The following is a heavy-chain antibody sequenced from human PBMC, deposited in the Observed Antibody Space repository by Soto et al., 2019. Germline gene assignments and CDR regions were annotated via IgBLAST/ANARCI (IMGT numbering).Heavy chain of an antibody. D-gene: IGHD3-22*01. J-gene: IGHJ4*02. Sequence: QVQLVQSGAEVKEPGASVKVSCKASGYTFTSYGLNWVRQAPGQGLEWMGWISAYNGNTNYAQKCQGRVTMTTDTSTSTAYMEVRSLRSDDTAVYYCAGSGSSGYYLDYWGQGTLVTGSA. CDR2: ISAYNGNT. CDR1: GYTFTSYG. V-gene: IGHV1-18*01. CDR3: AGSGSSGYYLDY.